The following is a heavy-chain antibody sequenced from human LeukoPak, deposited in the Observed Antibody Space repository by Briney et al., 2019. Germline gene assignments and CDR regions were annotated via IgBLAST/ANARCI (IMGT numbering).Heavy chain of an antibody. D-gene: IGHD2-2*01. CDR3: ARTQKYCSSTSCCANAFDI. CDR2: IYPGDSDT. J-gene: IGHJ3*02. V-gene: IGHV5-51*01. CDR1: GYTFSTYW. Sequence: GESLKISCQGSGYTFSTYWIGWVRQMPGKGLEWMGIIYPGDSDTRYSPSFQGQVTISADKSISTAYLQWRNLKASDTAMYYCARTQKYCSSTSCCANAFDIWGQGTMVTVSS.